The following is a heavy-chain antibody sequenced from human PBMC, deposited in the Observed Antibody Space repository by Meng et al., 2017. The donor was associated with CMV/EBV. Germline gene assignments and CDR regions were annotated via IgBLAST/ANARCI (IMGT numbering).Heavy chain of an antibody. D-gene: IGHD3-10*01. Sequence: QVQLVESXXGXVQPGXXLXXXXXXSGFTFSSYAMHWVRQAPGKGLEWVAVISYDGSNKYYADSVKGRFTISRDNSKNTLYLQMNSLRAEDTAVYYCARDKGYYGSGSYNWFDPWGQGTLVTVSS. V-gene: IGHV3-30-3*01. CDR3: ARDKGYYGSGSYNWFDP. CDR2: ISYDGSNK. J-gene: IGHJ5*02. CDR1: GFTFSSYA.